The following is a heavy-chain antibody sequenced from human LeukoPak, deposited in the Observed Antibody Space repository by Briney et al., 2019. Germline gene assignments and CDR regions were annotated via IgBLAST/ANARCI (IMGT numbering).Heavy chain of an antibody. J-gene: IGHJ6*02. Sequence: PSETLSLTCTVSGGSISSYYWSWIRQPPGKGLGWIGYIYYSGSTNYNPSLKSRVTISVDTSKNQFSLKLSSVTAADTAVYYFAKDSSGWYDFGYYYGMDVWGQGTTVTVSS. CDR3: AKDSSGWYDFGYYYGMDV. D-gene: IGHD6-19*01. CDR1: GGSISSYY. V-gene: IGHV4-59*01. CDR2: IYYSGST.